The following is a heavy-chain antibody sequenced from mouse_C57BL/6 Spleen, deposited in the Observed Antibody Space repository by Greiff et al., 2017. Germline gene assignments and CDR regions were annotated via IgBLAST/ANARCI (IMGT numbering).Heavy chain of an antibody. V-gene: IGHV5-17*01. Sequence: EVQGVESGGGLVKPGGSLKLSCAASGFTFSDYGMHWVRQAPEKGLEWVAYISSGSSTIYYADTVKGRFTISRDNAKNTLFLQMTSLRSEDTAMYYCTTVVARDFAYWGQGTLVTVSA. CDR2: ISSGSSTI. D-gene: IGHD1-1*01. CDR3: TTVVARDFAY. J-gene: IGHJ3*01. CDR1: GFTFSDYG.